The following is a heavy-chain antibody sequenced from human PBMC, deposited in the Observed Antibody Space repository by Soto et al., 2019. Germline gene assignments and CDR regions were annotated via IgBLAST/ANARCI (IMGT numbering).Heavy chain of an antibody. V-gene: IGHV3-15*01. CDR3: THFYDFWSV. D-gene: IGHD3-3*01. CDR1: GLTFTDAR. CDR2: IKTKRDGGAR. Sequence: PGGSLRLSCAVSGLTFTDARMSWVRQAPGKGLEWVGRIKTKRDGGARDYAAPVKGRFTISRDDSKDMLYLQMTGLKPEDTGVYYCTHFYDFWSVWGQGTVVTVSS. J-gene: IGHJ4*02.